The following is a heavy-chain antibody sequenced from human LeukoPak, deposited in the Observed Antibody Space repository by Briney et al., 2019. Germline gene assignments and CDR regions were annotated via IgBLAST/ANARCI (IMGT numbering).Heavy chain of an antibody. J-gene: IGHJ6*02. CDR3: ARDEEMATIDYYYGMDV. CDR2: ISSSSSTI. D-gene: IGHD5-24*01. CDR1: GFTFSSYS. Sequence: PGGSLRLSCAASGFTFSSYSMNWVRQAPGKGLEWVSYISSSSSTIYYADSVKGRFTISRDNAKNSLYLQMNSLRDEDTAVYYCARDEEMATIDYYYGMDVWGQGTTVTVSS. V-gene: IGHV3-48*02.